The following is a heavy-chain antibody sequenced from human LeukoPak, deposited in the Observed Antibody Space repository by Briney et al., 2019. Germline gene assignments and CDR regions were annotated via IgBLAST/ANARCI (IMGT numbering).Heavy chain of an antibody. CDR3: ASGVGSVLPSTYY. V-gene: IGHV1-2*02. D-gene: IGHD2/OR15-2a*01. CDR1: GYTFTGYY. J-gene: IGHJ4*02. CDR2: INPNSGGT. Sequence: ASVKVSCKASGYTFTGYYMHWVRQAPGQGLEWMGWINPNSGGTNYAQDFHGRVTMTRDTSISTAYMELSRLRSDDTAVYYCASGVGSVLPSTYYWGQGTLVTVSS.